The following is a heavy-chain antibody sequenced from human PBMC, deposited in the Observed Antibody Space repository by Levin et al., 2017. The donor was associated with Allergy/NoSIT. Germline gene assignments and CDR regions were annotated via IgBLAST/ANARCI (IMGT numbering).Heavy chain of an antibody. V-gene: IGHV1-8*01. CDR2: MNPNSGNT. CDR3: ARFVCSGGSCHPNYYYYGMDV. J-gene: IGHJ6*02. D-gene: IGHD2-15*01. CDR1: GYTFTSYD. Sequence: ASVKVSCKASGYTFTSYDINWVRQATGQGLEWMGWMNPNSGNTGYAQKFQGRVTMTRTTSISTAYMELSSLRSEDTAVYYCARFVCSGGSCHPNYYYYGMDVWGQGTTVTVSS.